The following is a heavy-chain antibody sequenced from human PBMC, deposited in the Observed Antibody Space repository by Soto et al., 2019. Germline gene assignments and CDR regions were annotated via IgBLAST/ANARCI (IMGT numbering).Heavy chain of an antibody. CDR1: GGSISSGGYS. CDR2: IYHSGST. Sequence: QLQLQESGSGLVKPSQTLSLTCAVSGGSISSGGYSWSWLRQPPGKGLEWIGYIYHSGSTYYNPSLKTRGSISVDMSKTQFSLKLSSVTDADTAVYSCARVPDRWGQGTLVNVSS. J-gene: IGHJ5*02. D-gene: IGHD2-2*01. CDR3: ARVPDR. V-gene: IGHV4-30-2*01.